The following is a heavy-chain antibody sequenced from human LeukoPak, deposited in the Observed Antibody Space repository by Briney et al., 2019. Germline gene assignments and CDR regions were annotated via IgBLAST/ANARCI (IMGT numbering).Heavy chain of an antibody. D-gene: IGHD1-26*01. CDR1: GYTFTGYY. CDR3: AKDGGSWEQPHWFDS. J-gene: IGHJ5*01. CDR2: INPNTGAT. Sequence: ASVTVSCTASGYTFTGYYMHWVRQAPGQGLEWMGWINPNTGATKYAQKFQDRVTMTRDTATSTVYMELSSLTSDDTAEYYCAKDGGSWEQPHWFDSWGQGTLVTVSS. V-gene: IGHV1-2*02.